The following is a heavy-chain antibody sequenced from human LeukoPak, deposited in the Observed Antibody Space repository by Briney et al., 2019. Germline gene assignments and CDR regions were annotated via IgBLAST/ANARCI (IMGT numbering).Heavy chain of an antibody. CDR2: INPSGGST. CDR1: GYTFTSYY. CDR3: ATQLADYGGFDY. V-gene: IGHV1-46*01. Sequence: ASVKVSCKASGYTFTSYYMHWVRQAPGQGLEWMGIINPSGGSTSYAQKFQGRVTMTRDTSTSTVYMEPSSLRSEDTAVYYCATQLADYGGFDYWGQGTLVTVSS. D-gene: IGHD4-17*01. J-gene: IGHJ4*02.